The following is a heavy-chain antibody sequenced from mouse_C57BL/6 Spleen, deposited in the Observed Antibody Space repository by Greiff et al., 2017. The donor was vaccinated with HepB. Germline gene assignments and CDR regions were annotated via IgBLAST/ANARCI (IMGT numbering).Heavy chain of an antibody. Sequence: EVQGVESGGDLVKPGGSLKLSCAASGFTFSSYGMSWVRQTPDKRLEWVATISSGGSYTYYPDSVKGRFTISRDNAKNTLYLQMSSLKSEDTAMYYCARDRAAQALDYWGQGTTLTVSS. J-gene: IGHJ2*01. CDR1: GFTFSSYG. D-gene: IGHD3-2*02. CDR2: ISSGGSYT. V-gene: IGHV5-6*01. CDR3: ARDRAAQALDY.